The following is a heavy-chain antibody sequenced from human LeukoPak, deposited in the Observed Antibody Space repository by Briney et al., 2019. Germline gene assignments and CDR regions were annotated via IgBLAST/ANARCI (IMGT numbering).Heavy chain of an antibody. Sequence: ASVTVSCKASGYSFSDYYLHWVRVAPGQGLEWMGWIDPKREPKRGGTNYAQKFQGRVTMTRDTSISTVYMELSGLRSDDTAVYYCARATSGGNTIDYWGQGTMVTVSS. CDR1: GYSFSDYY. CDR3: ARATSGGNTIDY. V-gene: IGHV1-2*02. D-gene: IGHD4-23*01. CDR2: IDPKREPKRGGT. J-gene: IGHJ4*02.